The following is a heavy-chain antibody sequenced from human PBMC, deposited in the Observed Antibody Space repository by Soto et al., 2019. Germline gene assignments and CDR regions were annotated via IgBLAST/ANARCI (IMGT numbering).Heavy chain of an antibody. Sequence: SVKVSCKAFGRTFSSYAISWVRQAPGQALECMGRIIPILGIANYAQKFQGRVTITADKSTSTAYMELSSLRSEDTAVYYCARDRAPSITGTTGCCAFDIWGQGTMVTVSS. V-gene: IGHV1-69*04. D-gene: IGHD1-20*01. J-gene: IGHJ3*02. CDR1: GRTFSSYA. CDR3: ARDRAPSITGTTGCCAFDI. CDR2: IIPILGIA.